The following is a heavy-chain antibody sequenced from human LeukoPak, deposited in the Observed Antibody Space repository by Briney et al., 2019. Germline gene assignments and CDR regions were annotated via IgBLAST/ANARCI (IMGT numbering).Heavy chain of an antibody. CDR3: ARDVLFLGWLGGINWFDP. D-gene: IGHD3-3*01. Sequence: ASVKVSCKASGYTFTGYYMHWVRQAPGQGLEWMGWINPNSGGTNYAQKFQGRVIMTRDTSISTAYMELSRLRSDDTAVYYCARDVLFLGWLGGINWFDPWGQGTLVTVSS. CDR1: GYTFTGYY. CDR2: INPNSGGT. V-gene: IGHV1-2*02. J-gene: IGHJ5*02.